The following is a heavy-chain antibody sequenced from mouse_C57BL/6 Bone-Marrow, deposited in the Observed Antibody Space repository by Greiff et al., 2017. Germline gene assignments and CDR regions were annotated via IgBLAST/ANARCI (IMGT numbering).Heavy chain of an antibody. CDR1: GYTFTDYY. V-gene: IGHV1-76*01. Sequence: QVQLKQSGAELVRPGASVKLSCKASGYTFTDYYINWVKQRPGQGLEWIARIYPGSGNTYYNEKFKGKATLTAEKSSSTAYMQLSSLTSEDSAVYFCAREITTVVATEYYFDYWGQGTTLTVSS. CDR2: IYPGSGNT. D-gene: IGHD1-1*01. J-gene: IGHJ2*01. CDR3: AREITTVVATEYYFDY.